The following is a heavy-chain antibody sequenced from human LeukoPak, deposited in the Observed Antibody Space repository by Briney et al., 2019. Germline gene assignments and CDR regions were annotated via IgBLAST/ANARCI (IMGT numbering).Heavy chain of an antibody. CDR2: ISWNSGSI. J-gene: IGHJ4*02. V-gene: IGHV3-9*01. CDR3: AKGLSSGWYLGPYYFDY. Sequence: GRSLRLSCAASGFTFDDYAMHWVRQAPGKGLEWVSGISWNSGSIGYADSVKGRFTISRDNAKISLYLQMNSLRTEDTALYYCAKGLSSGWYLGPYYFDYWGQGTLVTVSS. CDR1: GFTFDDYA. D-gene: IGHD6-19*01.